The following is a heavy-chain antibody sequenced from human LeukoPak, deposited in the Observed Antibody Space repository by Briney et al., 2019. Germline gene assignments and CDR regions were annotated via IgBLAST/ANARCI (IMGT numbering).Heavy chain of an antibody. D-gene: IGHD3-3*01. CDR1: GGTFSSYA. Sequence: ASVKVSCKASGGTFSSYAISWVRQAPGQGLEWMGRIIPIFGTANYAQKFQGRVTITTDESTSTAYMELSSLRSEDTAVYYCATYTNLYDFWSGQLDYWGQGTLVTVSS. CDR2: IIPIFGTA. V-gene: IGHV1-69*05. CDR3: ATYTNLYDFWSGQLDY. J-gene: IGHJ4*02.